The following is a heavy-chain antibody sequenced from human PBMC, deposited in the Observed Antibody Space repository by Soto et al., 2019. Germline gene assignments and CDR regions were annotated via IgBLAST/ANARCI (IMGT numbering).Heavy chain of an antibody. Sequence: LSLTCDVSGDSISTSSYYWGWIRQPPGKGLDWIASIYSSGATYYNPSLQSRVTISVDTSNNRFSLTLSSLTAADTAVYFCARLAYSGYLQTWGQGSLVTVSS. J-gene: IGHJ1*01. D-gene: IGHD1-26*01. CDR1: GDSISTSSYY. CDR3: ARLAYSGYLQT. CDR2: IYSSGAT. V-gene: IGHV4-39*02.